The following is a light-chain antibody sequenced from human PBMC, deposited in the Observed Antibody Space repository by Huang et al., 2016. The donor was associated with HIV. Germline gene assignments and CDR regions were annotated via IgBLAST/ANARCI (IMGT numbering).Light chain of an antibody. J-gene: IGKJ1*01. CDR2: GAS. Sequence: EIVVTQSPVTLSASPGETVTLSCRASQSIGNLAWYQQKPGQAPRLLIYGASTRVIGIPDRFSVSGSGTDFTLTISSLQSEDFAVYFCQQYNSWPPWTFGQGTKVDIK. V-gene: IGKV3-15*01. CDR3: QQYNSWPPWT. CDR1: QSIGN.